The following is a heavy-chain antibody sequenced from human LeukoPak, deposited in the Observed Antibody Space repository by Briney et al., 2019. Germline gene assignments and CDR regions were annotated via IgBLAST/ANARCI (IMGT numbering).Heavy chain of an antibody. CDR2: ISGSGGST. D-gene: IGHD2-2*01. Sequence: GGSLRLSCAASGFTFSSYGMSWVRQAPGKGLEWVSAISGSGGSTYYADSVKGRFTISRDNSKNTLYLQMNSLRAEDTAVYYCAKASNPYCSSTSCYVFDYWGRGTLVTVSS. CDR1: GFTFSSYG. CDR3: AKASNPYCSSTSCYVFDY. J-gene: IGHJ4*02. V-gene: IGHV3-23*01.